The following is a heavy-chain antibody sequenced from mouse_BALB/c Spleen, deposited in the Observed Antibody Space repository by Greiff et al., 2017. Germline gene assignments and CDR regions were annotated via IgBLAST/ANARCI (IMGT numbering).Heavy chain of an antibody. D-gene: IGHD1-1*01. J-gene: IGHJ4*01. CDR3: ERQAVPYYGSSHYYAMDY. CDR1: GYTFTSYV. Sequence: VQLQQSGPELVKPGASVKMSCKASGYTFTSYVMHWVKQKPGQGLEWIGYINPYNDGTKYNEKFKGKATLTSAKSYSTAYMELSSLTSEDSAVYYCERQAVPYYGSSHYYAMDYWGQGTSVTVAS. V-gene: IGHV1-14*01. CDR2: INPYNDGT.